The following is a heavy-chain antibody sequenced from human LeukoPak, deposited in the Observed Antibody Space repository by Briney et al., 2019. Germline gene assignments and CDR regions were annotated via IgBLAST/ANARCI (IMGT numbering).Heavy chain of an antibody. CDR1: GFTFSSYG. V-gene: IGHV3-30*02. CDR2: IRYDGSNK. CDR3: AKGGQWLGGTRFDY. J-gene: IGHJ4*02. D-gene: IGHD6-19*01. Sequence: GGSQRLSCAASGFTFSSYGMHWVRQAPGKGLEWVAFIRYDGSNKYYADSVKGRFTISRDNSKNTLYLQMNSLRAEDTAVYYCAKGGQWLGGTRFDYWGQGTLVTVSS.